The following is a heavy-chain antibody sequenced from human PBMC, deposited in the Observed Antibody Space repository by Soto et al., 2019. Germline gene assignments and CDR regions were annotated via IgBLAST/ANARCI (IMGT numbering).Heavy chain of an antibody. D-gene: IGHD6-19*01. Sequence: VVDGNSIDPGGSWIRQSQGKGLEWLGYVYYTGSTNFSPSLRSRVSISVDTSKNEFSLRLSSVTAADTAVYLCARSVAVPGAHIDYRDQRTQVTV. V-gene: IGHV4-59*01. J-gene: IGHJ4*02. CDR3: ARSVAVPGAHIDY. CDR2: VYYTGST. CDR1: DGNSIDPG.